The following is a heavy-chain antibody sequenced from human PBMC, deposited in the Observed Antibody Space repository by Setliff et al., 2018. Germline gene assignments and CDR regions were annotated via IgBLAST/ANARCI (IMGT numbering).Heavy chain of an antibody. CDR3: ASPFPHGWSGGSCYYQDY. CDR1: GYTFTSYG. D-gene: IGHD2-15*01. J-gene: IGHJ4*02. CDR2: ISAYNGNT. Sequence: ASVKVSCKASGYTFTSYGISWVRQAPGQGLEWMGWISAYNGNTNYAQKLQGRVTMTTDTSTSTAYMELSSLRSEDTAVYYCASPFPHGWSGGSCYYQDYWGQGTLVTVSS. V-gene: IGHV1-18*01.